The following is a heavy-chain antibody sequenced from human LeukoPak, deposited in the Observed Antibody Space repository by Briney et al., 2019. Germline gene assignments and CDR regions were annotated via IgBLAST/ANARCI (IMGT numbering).Heavy chain of an antibody. CDR3: ARGQGAVAGTPFDY. J-gene: IGHJ4*02. Sequence: PSETLSLTCAVYGGSFSGYYWSWIRQPPGKGLEWIGEINHSGSTNYNPSLKSRVTISADTSKNQFSLKLSSVTAADTAVYYCARGQGAVAGTPFDYWGQGSLVTVSS. CDR1: GGSFSGYY. D-gene: IGHD6-19*01. V-gene: IGHV4-34*01. CDR2: INHSGST.